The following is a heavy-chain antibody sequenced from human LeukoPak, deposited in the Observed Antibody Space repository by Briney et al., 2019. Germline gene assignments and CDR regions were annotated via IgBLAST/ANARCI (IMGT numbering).Heavy chain of an antibody. CDR3: AEDDYFDY. CDR2: ISYDGSNK. V-gene: IGHV3-30*18. J-gene: IGHJ4*02. CDR1: GFTFSSYG. Sequence: GGSLRLSCAASGFTFSSYGMHWVRQAPGEGLEWVAVISYDGSNKYYADSVKGRFTISRDNSKNTLYLQMNSLRAEDTAVYYCAEDDYFDYWGQGTLVTVSS.